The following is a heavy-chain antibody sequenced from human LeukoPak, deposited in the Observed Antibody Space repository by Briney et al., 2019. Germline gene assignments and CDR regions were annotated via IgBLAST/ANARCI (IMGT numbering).Heavy chain of an antibody. D-gene: IGHD3-22*01. CDR1: GGSFSAYY. J-gene: IGHJ3*02. CDR3: ARGPRHYYESGGYWALDGFDI. Sequence: SETLSLTCAVYGGSFSAYYWRWIRQPPGRGLAWIGEINHSGATNYNPSLKSRVPISGDTSKSQFSLKLTSGTAAETAVYYRARGPRHYYESGGYWALDGFDIWGQGTMVTVSS. V-gene: IGHV4-34*01. CDR2: INHSGAT.